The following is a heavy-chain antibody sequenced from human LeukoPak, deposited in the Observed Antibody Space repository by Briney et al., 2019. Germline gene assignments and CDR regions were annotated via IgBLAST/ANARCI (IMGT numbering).Heavy chain of an antibody. CDR1: GYTFTSYY. V-gene: IGHV1-46*03. Sequence: ASVKVSCKASGYTFTSYYMHWVRQAPGQGLEWMGIINPSGGSTSYAQKFQGRVTMTRDTSTSTVYMELSSRRSEDTAVYYCARAYYDILTGYPTPLCYWGQGTLVTVSS. D-gene: IGHD3-9*01. CDR3: ARAYYDILTGYPTPLCY. J-gene: IGHJ4*02. CDR2: INPSGGST.